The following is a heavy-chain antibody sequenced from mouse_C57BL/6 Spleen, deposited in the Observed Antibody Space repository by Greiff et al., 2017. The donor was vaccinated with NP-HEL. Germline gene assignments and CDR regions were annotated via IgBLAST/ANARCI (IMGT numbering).Heavy chain of an antibody. J-gene: IGHJ2*01. CDR2: INPNNGGT. CDR1: GYTFTDYY. CDR3: ARDRYGSSYFDY. D-gene: IGHD1-1*01. V-gene: IGHV1-26*01. Sequence: EVQLQQSGPELVKPGASVKISCKASGYTFTDYYMNWVKQSHGKSLEWIGDINPNNGGTSYNQKFKGKATLTVDKSSSTAYMELRSLTSEDSAVYYGARDRYGSSYFDYWGQSTTLTVSS.